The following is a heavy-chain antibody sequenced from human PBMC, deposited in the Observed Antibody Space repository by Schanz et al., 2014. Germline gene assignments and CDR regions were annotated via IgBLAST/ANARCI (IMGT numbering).Heavy chain of an antibody. CDR2: ISVYNHNK. J-gene: IGHJ4*02. V-gene: IGHV1-18*01. CDR1: GYIFINSG. D-gene: IGHD3-9*01. Sequence: QIQLVQSGPEVKKPGATVKVSCKASGYIFINSGISWVRQAPGQGLEWMGWISVYNHNKEYDQKFQGRVTMTTDTSTSTAYMALTELRADDTDVYYCARDAADCYDILTEEDYWGQGTLVTVSS. CDR3: ARDAADCYDILTEEDY.